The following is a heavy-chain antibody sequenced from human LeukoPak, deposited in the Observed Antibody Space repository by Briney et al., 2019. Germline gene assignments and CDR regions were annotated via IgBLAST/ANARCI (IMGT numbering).Heavy chain of an antibody. Sequence: SETLSLTCTVSGGSISSYYWSWIRQPPGKGLEWIGSIYYSGSTYYNPSLKSRVTISVDTSKNQFSLKLSSVTAADTAVYYCARRMVRGVITFDYWGQGTLVTVSS. D-gene: IGHD3-10*01. CDR2: IYYSGST. CDR1: GGSISSYY. CDR3: ARRMVRGVITFDY. V-gene: IGHV4-39*01. J-gene: IGHJ4*02.